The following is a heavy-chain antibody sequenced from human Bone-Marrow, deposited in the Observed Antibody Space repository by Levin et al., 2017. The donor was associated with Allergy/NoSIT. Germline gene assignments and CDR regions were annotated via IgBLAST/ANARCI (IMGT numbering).Heavy chain of an antibody. CDR3: AREWELVSADAFDG. CDR1: GFTFNRFA. D-gene: IGHD1-26*01. CDR2: ISYEGNDE. J-gene: IGHJ3*01. V-gene: IGHV3-30*04. Sequence: GGSLRLSCAASGFTFNRFAMHWVRQAPGKGLEWVALISYEGNDEFYAESVKGRFTISRDNSNNTVYLQMNSLRPEDTARYYCAREWELVSADAFDGWGQGTFVTVSS.